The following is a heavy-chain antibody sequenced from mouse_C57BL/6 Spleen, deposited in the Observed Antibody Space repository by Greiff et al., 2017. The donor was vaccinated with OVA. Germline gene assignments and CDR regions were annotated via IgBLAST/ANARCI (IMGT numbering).Heavy chain of an antibody. J-gene: IGHJ2*01. CDR3: ARRYLGDYFDY. CDR2: IYPGDGDT. V-gene: IGHV1-82*01. Sequence: QVQLKQSGPELVKPGASVKISCKASGYAFSSSWMNWVKQRPGKGLEWIGRIYPGDGDTNYNGKFKGKATLTADKSSSTAYMQLSSLTSEDSAVYFCARRYLGDYFDYWGQGTTLTVSS. CDR1: GYAFSSSW. D-gene: IGHD5-5*01.